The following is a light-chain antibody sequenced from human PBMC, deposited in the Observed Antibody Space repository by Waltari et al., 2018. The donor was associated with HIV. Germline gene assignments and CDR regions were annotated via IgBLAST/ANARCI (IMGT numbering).Light chain of an antibody. V-gene: IGLV1-36*01. CDR1: RSNIGNNA. CDR3: AAWDDSLNGYV. CDR2: YDD. Sequence: QSVLTQPPSVSEAPRQRVTISCSGRRSNIGNNAVNWYQQVPGKPPKLLIYYDDLLSSGVSDRFSGSKSGTSASLAIRGLQSEDEADYYCAAWDDSLNGYVFGSGTKVTVL. J-gene: IGLJ1*01.